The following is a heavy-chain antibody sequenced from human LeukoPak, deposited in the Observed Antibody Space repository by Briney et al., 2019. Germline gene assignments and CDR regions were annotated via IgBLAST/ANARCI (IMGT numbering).Heavy chain of an antibody. J-gene: IGHJ5*02. CDR1: GYTFTGYY. Sequence: ASVKVSCTASGYTFTGYYMRWVRQPPGQGLEWMGRINPNNGATNYAQKLQGRVTITGDTSISTAYMELSTLRSDDTAVYYCTRDRDPWGQGTLVTVSS. V-gene: IGHV1-2*06. CDR2: INPNNGAT. CDR3: TRDRDP.